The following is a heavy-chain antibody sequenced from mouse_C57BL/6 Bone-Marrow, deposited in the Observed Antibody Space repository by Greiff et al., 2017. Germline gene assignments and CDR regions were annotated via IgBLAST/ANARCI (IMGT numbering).Heavy chain of an antibody. D-gene: IGHD1-1*01. V-gene: IGHV5-12*01. CDR2: ISNGGGST. J-gene: IGHJ3*01. Sequence: EVKLVESGGGLVQPGGSLKLSCAASGFTFSDYYMYWVRQTPEKRLEWVAYISNGGGSTYYPDTVKGRFTISRDNAKNTRYLQMSRLKSEDTAMYYCARGVGDEAWFAYWGQGTLVTVSA. CDR1: GFTFSDYY. CDR3: ARGVGDEAWFAY.